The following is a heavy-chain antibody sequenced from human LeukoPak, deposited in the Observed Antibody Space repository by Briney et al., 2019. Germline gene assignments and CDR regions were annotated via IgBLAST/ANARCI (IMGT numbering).Heavy chain of an antibody. Sequence: GGSLRLSCAASGFTFSSYAMSWVRQAPGKGLEWVSAISGSGGSTYYADSVKGRFTISRDNSKNTLYLQMNSLRAEDTAVYYCATWGHFWSGYYLFGYWGQGTLVTVSS. J-gene: IGHJ4*02. CDR2: ISGSGGST. CDR1: GFTFSSYA. V-gene: IGHV3-23*01. D-gene: IGHD3-3*02. CDR3: ATWGHFWSGYYLFGY.